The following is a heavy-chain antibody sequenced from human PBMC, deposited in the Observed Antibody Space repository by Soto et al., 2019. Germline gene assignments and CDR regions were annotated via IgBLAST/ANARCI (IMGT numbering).Heavy chain of an antibody. CDR1: GFTFSSYG. V-gene: IGHV3-33*01. CDR2: IWYDGSNK. Sequence: QVQLVESGGGVVQPGRSLRLSCAASGFTFSSYGMHWVRQAPGKGLEWVAVIWYDGSNKYYADSVKGRFTISRDNSKNTLYMQMNSLRAEDTAVYYCARGLDILTGYYSGAFDIWCQGTMVTVSS. CDR3: ARGLDILTGYYSGAFDI. D-gene: IGHD3-9*01. J-gene: IGHJ3*02.